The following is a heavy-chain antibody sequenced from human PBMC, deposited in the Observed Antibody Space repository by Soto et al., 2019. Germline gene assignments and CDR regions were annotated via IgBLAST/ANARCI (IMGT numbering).Heavy chain of an antibody. CDR3: ARVLVYGRGGICYTDPVLDY. CDR2: INPNSGGT. Sequence: ASLKVSCKASVYTFTGYYIHWLRHTPGQGLEWMGWINPNSGGTHYAQKFQGWVTMTRDTSISTAYMELSRLRSDDTAVYYCARVLVYGRGGICYTDPVLDYWVQGTLVTVSS. CDR1: VYTFTGYY. D-gene: IGHD2-15*01. J-gene: IGHJ4*02. V-gene: IGHV1-2*04.